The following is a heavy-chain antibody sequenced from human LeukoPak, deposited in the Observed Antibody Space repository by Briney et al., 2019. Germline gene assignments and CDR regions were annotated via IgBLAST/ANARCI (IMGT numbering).Heavy chain of an antibody. V-gene: IGHV3-23*01. CDR2: ISGSGGST. J-gene: IGHJ4*02. CDR3: ARDLGYSGSQDY. D-gene: IGHD1-26*01. Sequence: GGSLRLSCTASGFTFSSYAMSWVRQAPGKGLEWVSAISGSGGSTYYADSVKGRFTISRDNSKNTLYLQMNSPRAEDTAVYYCARDLGYSGSQDYWGQGTLVTVSS. CDR1: GFTFSSYA.